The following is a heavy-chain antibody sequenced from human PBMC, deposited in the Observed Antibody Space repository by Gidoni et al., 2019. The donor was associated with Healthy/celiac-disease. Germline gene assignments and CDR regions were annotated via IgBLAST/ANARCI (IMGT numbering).Heavy chain of an antibody. Sequence: QVQLQQWGAGLLKPSETLSLTCAVYGGSFSGYYWSWIRQPPGKGLEWIGEINHSGSTNYNPSLKSRVTISVDTSKNQFSLKLSSVTAADTAVYYCARRWGATIDYWGQGTLVTVSS. D-gene: IGHD1-26*01. CDR3: ARRWGATIDY. CDR2: INHSGST. CDR1: GGSFSGYY. J-gene: IGHJ4*02. V-gene: IGHV4-34*01.